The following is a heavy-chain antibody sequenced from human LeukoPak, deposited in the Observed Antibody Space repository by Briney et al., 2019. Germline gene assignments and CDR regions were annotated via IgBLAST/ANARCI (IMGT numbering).Heavy chain of an antibody. CDR3: ASTGSGVGATGFDS. J-gene: IGHJ4*02. Sequence: SETLSLTCAVYGGSFSGYYWSWIRQPPGKGLEWIGEINHSGSTNYNPSLKSLVTISVDTSKNQFSLKLSSVTAADAAVYYCASTGSGVGATGFDSWGQGTLVTVSS. D-gene: IGHD1-26*01. CDR1: GGSFSGYY. CDR2: INHSGST. V-gene: IGHV4-34*01.